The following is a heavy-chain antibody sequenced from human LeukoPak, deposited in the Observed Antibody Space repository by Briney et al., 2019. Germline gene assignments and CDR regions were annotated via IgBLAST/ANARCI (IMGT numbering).Heavy chain of an antibody. CDR3: ARMGGRYGSGSYYNIPSCYYYYGMDV. J-gene: IGHJ6*02. Sequence: ASVKVSCKASGYTFTSYGVSWVRQAPGQGLEWMGWTSAYNGNTNYAQKLQGRVTMTTDTSTSTAYMELRSLRSDDTAVYHCARMGGRYGSGSYYNIPSCYYYYGMDVWGQGTTVTVSS. D-gene: IGHD3-10*01. CDR2: TSAYNGNT. V-gene: IGHV1-18*01. CDR1: GYTFTSYG.